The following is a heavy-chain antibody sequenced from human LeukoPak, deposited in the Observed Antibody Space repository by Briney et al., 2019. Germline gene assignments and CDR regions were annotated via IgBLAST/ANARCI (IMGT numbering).Heavy chain of an antibody. V-gene: IGHV4-31*03. J-gene: IGHJ4*02. Sequence: SQTLSLTCTVSGGSISSGGYYWSWNRQHPGKGLEWIGYIYYSGSTYYNPSLKSRVTISVDTSKNQVSLKLSSVTAADTAVYYCARGDCSGGSCYGDYWGQGTLVTVSS. D-gene: IGHD2-15*01. CDR1: GGSISSGGYY. CDR2: IYYSGST. CDR3: ARGDCSGGSCYGDY.